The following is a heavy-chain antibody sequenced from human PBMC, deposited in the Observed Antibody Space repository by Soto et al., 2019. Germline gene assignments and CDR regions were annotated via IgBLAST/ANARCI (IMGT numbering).Heavy chain of an antibody. CDR3: ARAHYYDSSGYYYDY. CDR2: IYHSGST. D-gene: IGHD3-22*01. CDR1: GGSISSSNW. J-gene: IGHJ4*02. V-gene: IGHV4-4*02. Sequence: PSETLSLTCAVSGGSISSSNWWSWVRQPPGKGLEWIGEIYHSGSTNYNQSLKSRVTISVDKSKNQFSLKLSSVTAADTAVYYCARAHYYDSSGYYYDYWGQGTLVTVSS.